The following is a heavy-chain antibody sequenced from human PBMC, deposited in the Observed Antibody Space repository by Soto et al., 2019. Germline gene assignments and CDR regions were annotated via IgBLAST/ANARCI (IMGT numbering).Heavy chain of an antibody. J-gene: IGHJ3*02. V-gene: IGHV4-39*01. Sequence: QLQLQESGPGLVKPSETLSLTCTVSGGSISSSSYYWGWIRQPPGKGLEWIGSIYYSGSTYYNPSLKSRVTISVDTSKTQFSLKLSSVTAADTAVYYCASLSTVTDAFDIWGQGTMVTVSS. CDR2: IYYSGST. D-gene: IGHD4-17*01. CDR3: ASLSTVTDAFDI. CDR1: GGSISSSSYY.